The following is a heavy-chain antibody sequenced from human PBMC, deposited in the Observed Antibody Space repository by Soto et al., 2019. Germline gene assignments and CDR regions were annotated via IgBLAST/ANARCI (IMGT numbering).Heavy chain of an antibody. CDR2: IYPGDFDI. Sequence: GESLKISCKGSGYKFIDYWIGWVRQVPGKGLEWMGSIYPGDFDIKYGPSFHGQVTISADKSITTIYLHWSGLKASDTGIYYCARACGGEYYDRRSWYSAYWGQGTQVTVSS. CDR1: GYKFIDYW. CDR3: ARACGGEYYDRRSWYSAY. V-gene: IGHV5-51*01. D-gene: IGHD3-16*01. J-gene: IGHJ4*02.